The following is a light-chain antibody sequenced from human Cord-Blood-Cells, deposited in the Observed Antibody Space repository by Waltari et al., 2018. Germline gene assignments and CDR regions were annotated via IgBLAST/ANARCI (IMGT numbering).Light chain of an antibody. CDR2: DVS. CDR3: SSYTSSSTPYV. Sequence: QLALPRPAPCPGSLGQPSPTPSPGPTSHVVGDNLASLYQQHPGKAPKLMIYDVSNRPSGVSNRFSGSKSGNTASLTISGLQAEDEADYYCSSYTSSSTPYVFGTGTKVTVL. J-gene: IGLJ1*01. V-gene: IGLV2-14*01. CDR1: TSHVVGDNL.